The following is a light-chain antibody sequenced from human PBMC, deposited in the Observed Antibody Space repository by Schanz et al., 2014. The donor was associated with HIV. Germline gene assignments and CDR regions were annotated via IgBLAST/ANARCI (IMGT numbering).Light chain of an antibody. Sequence: IQLTQSPSSLSASVGDRVTITCRASQGISSYLAWYKQKPGKAPKVLIYKASSLESGVPSRFSGSGSGTEFTLTINSLQPDDFATYYCQQYNSYSTTFGQGTKLEIK. CDR2: KAS. J-gene: IGKJ2*01. CDR1: QGISSY. CDR3: QQYNSYSTT. V-gene: IGKV1-5*03.